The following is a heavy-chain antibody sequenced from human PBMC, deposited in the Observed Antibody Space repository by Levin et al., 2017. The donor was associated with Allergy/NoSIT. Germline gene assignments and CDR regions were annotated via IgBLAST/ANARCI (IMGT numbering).Heavy chain of an antibody. CDR3: ARVSSGYYYWYFDL. Sequence: PGGSLRLSCAVYGGSFSGYYWSWIRQPPGKGLEWIGEINHSGSTNYNPSLKSRVTISVDTSKNQFSLKLSSVTAADTAVYYCARVSSGYYYWYFDLWGRGTLVTVSS. CDR2: INHSGST. J-gene: IGHJ2*01. CDR1: GGSFSGYY. D-gene: IGHD3-22*01. V-gene: IGHV4-34*01.